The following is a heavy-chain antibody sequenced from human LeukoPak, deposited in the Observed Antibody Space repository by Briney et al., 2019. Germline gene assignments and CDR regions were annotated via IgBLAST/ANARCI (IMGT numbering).Heavy chain of an antibody. V-gene: IGHV1-8*01. CDR2: MNPNSGNT. D-gene: IGHD1-14*01. CDR1: GYTFTSYD. Sequence: ASVKVSCKASGYTFTSYDIKWVRQATGQGLEWMGWMNPNSGNTGYAQKFQGRVTMTRNTSISTAYMELSSLRSEDTAVYYCARGRIRTLNWFDPWGQGTLVTVSS. CDR3: ARGRIRTLNWFDP. J-gene: IGHJ5*02.